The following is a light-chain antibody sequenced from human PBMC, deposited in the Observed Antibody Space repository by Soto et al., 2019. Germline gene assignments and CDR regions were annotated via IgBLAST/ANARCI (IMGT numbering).Light chain of an antibody. Sequence: DIQMTQSPSSLSASAGDEVTIACRASRNIYSYLNWYQQKPGKAPKLLMYSASTLQSGVPSRFSGSGSGTDFTLSISSLQPEDSGTYYRQQSYSSPWTFGQGTKVDIK. V-gene: IGKV1-39*01. J-gene: IGKJ1*01. CDR1: RNIYSY. CDR3: QQSYSSPWT. CDR2: SAS.